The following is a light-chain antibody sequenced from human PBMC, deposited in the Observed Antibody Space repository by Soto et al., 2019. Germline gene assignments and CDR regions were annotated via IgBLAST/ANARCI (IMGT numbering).Light chain of an antibody. CDR3: EQYDKSIT. J-gene: IGKJ4*01. CDR1: QSVSSN. V-gene: IGKV3D-15*01. Sequence: EIVMTQSPATLSVSPGERATLSCRASQSVSSNLAWYQQKPGQAPRLLIYGASSRATGIPDRFSGSGSGTDFTLTINRLEPEDFAVYYCEQYDKSITFGGGTKVEIK. CDR2: GAS.